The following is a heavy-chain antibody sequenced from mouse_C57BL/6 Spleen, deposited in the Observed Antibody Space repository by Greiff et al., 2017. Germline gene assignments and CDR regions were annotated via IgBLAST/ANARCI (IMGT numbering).Heavy chain of an antibody. CDR3: ARRYVYAMDY. D-gene: IGHD1-1*01. CDR1: GYAFSSSW. CDR2: IYPGDGDT. V-gene: IGHV1-82*01. J-gene: IGHJ4*01. Sequence: QVQLQQSGPELVKPGASVKISCKASGYAFSSSWMNWVKQRPGKGLEWIGRIYPGDGDTNYNGKFKGKATLTADKSSSTAYMQLSSLTSEDSAVYVCARRYVYAMDYWGQGTSVTVSS.